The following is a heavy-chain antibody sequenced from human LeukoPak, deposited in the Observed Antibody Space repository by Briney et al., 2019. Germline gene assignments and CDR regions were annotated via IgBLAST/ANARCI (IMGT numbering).Heavy chain of an antibody. CDR1: GFTFSSYA. D-gene: IGHD5-24*01. CDR2: ISGSGGST. CDR3: AKGGDGYNSEFDY. V-gene: IGHV3-23*01. Sequence: GGSLRLSCAASGFTFSSYAMSWVRQAPGKGLEWVSAISGSGGSTYYADSVKGRFTISRDNSKNTLYLQMNSLGAEDTAVYYCAKGGDGYNSEFDYWGQGTLVTVSS. J-gene: IGHJ4*02.